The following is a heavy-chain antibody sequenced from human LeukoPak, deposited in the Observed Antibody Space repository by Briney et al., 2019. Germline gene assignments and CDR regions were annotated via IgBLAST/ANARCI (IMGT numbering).Heavy chain of an antibody. V-gene: IGHV4-59*01. J-gene: IGHJ3*02. CDR1: GGSISSYY. Sequence: SETLSLTCTVSGGSISSYYWSWIRQPPGKGLEWIGYIYYSGSTNYNPSLKSRVTISVDTPKNQFSLKLSSVTAADTAVYYCARSYVVVPAAMVAFDIWGQGTMVTVSS. CDR2: IYYSGST. D-gene: IGHD2-2*01. CDR3: ARSYVVVPAAMVAFDI.